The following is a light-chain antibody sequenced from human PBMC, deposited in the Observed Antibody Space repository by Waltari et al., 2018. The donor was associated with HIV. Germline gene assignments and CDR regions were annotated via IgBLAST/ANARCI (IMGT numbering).Light chain of an antibody. CDR3: QQYYSVPYT. CDR1: QSLYSSNNKNY. V-gene: IGKV4-1*01. J-gene: IGKJ2*01. CDR2: WAS. Sequence: DIVMTQSPDSLPVSLGERATINCKSSQSLYSSNNKNYLAWYQQKAGQRPKLLIYWASTRESGVPDRFSGSGSGTDFTLTISSLQAEDVAVYYCQQYYSVPYTFGQGTKLEIK.